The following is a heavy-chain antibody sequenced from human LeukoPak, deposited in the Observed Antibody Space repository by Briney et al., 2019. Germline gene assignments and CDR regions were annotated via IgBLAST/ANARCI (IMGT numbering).Heavy chain of an antibody. V-gene: IGHV3-30*18. CDR1: EFTFSSYG. D-gene: IGHD3-10*01. J-gene: IGHJ4*02. Sequence: GGSLRLSCVASEFTFSSYGMHWVRQAPGKGLEWVAVISYDGSNKYYADSVKGRCTISRDNSKNTLYLQMNSLRAEDTAVYYCAKNSYYGSGSYGPLDYWGQGTLVTVSS. CDR3: AKNSYYGSGSYGPLDY. CDR2: ISYDGSNK.